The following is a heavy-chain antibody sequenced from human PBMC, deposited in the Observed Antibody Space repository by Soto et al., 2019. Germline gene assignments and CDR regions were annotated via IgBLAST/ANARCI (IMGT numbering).Heavy chain of an antibody. CDR2: ISSSGSTI. Sequence: GGSLRLSCAASGFTFSSYEMNWVRQAPGKGLEWVSYISSSGSTIYYADSVKGRFTISRDNAKNSLYLQMNSLRAEDTAVYYCASGLTGDLQVYYYGMDVWGQGTTVTVS. J-gene: IGHJ6*02. CDR3: ASGLTGDLQVYYYGMDV. CDR1: GFTFSSYE. V-gene: IGHV3-48*03. D-gene: IGHD7-27*01.